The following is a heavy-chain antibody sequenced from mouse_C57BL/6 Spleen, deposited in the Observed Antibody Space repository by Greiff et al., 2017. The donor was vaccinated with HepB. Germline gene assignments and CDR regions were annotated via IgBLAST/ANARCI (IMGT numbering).Heavy chain of an antibody. J-gene: IGHJ1*03. CDR2: IRLKSDNYAT. CDR1: GFTFSNYW. CDR3: TVNYGSSYGWYFDV. V-gene: IGHV6-3*01. Sequence: EVKLEESGGGLVQPGGSMKLSCVASGFTFSNYWMNWVRQSPEKGLEWVAQIRLKSDNYATHYAESVKGRFTISRDDSKSSVYLQMNNLRAEDTGIYYCTVNYGSSYGWYFDVWGTGTTVTVSS. D-gene: IGHD1-1*01.